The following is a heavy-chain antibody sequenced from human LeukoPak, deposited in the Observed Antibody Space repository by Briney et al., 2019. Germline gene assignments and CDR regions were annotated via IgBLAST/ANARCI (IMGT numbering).Heavy chain of an antibody. J-gene: IGHJ3*02. V-gene: IGHV3-30*18. CDR1: GFTFSSYG. CDR2: ISYDGSNK. CDR3: AKDQRSGWDAFDI. Sequence: GGSLRLSCAASGFTFSSYGMHWVRKAPGKGLEWVAVISYDGSNKYYADSVKGRFTISRDNSKNTLYLQMNSLRAEDTAVYYCAKDQRSGWDAFDIWGQGTMVTVSS. D-gene: IGHD6-25*01.